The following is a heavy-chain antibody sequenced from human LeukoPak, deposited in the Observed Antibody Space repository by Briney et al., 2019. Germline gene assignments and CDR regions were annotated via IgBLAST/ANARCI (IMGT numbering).Heavy chain of an antibody. CDR2: VNPNSGNT. V-gene: IGHV1-8*01. CDR1: GYTFTSYD. D-gene: IGHD5-18*01. Sequence: ASVKVSCKASGYTFTSYDINWVRQATGQGLEWMGWVNPNSGNTGYAQKFQGRVTMTRNTSISTAYMELSSLRSEDTAVYYCAVVDTAIGSFDYWGQGTLVTVSS. J-gene: IGHJ4*02. CDR3: AVVDTAIGSFDY.